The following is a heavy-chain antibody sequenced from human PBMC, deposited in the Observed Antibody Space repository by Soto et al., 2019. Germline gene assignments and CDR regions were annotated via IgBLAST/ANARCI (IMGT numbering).Heavy chain of an antibody. V-gene: IGHV2-5*02. Sequence: QITLKESGPTLVKPTQTLTLTCTFSGFSLSTNGVGVGWIRQPPGKALEWLALIYWDDDKRYSPSLKSRLTITKDTSKNRVVLTMTNMDPVDTGTHYCAHSPRITMYDYWGQGTLVTVSS. CDR3: AHSPRITMYDY. CDR2: IYWDDDK. J-gene: IGHJ4*02. CDR1: GFSLSTNGVG. D-gene: IGHD3-10*02.